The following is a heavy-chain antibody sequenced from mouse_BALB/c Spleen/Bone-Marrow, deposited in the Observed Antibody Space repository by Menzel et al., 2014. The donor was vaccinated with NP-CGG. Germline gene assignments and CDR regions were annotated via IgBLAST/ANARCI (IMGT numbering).Heavy chain of an antibody. CDR2: IDPANGNT. V-gene: IGHV14-3*02. J-gene: IGHJ1*01. Sequence: EVKLQESGAELVKPGASVKLSCTASGFNIKDTYLHWVKQRPEQGREGIGRIDPANGNTKYDPKFQGKATITADTSSNTAYLQLSSLTSEDTAVYYCASYRYAWYFDVWGAGTTVTVSS. CDR1: GFNIKDTY. CDR3: ASYRYAWYFDV. D-gene: IGHD2-14*01.